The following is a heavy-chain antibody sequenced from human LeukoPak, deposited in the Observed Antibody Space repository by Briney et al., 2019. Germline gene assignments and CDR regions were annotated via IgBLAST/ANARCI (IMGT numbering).Heavy chain of an antibody. CDR1: GYTFTSYG. V-gene: IGHV1-18*01. CDR2: ISAYNGNT. CDR3: ARASQVAVVVPAAIDGMDV. Sequence: ASVKVCCKASGYTFTSYGISWVRQAPGQGLEWMGWISAYNGNTNYAQKLQGRVTMTTDTSTSTAYMELRSLRSDDTAVYYCARASQVAVVVPAAIDGMDVWGQGTTVTVSS. D-gene: IGHD2-2*01. J-gene: IGHJ6*02.